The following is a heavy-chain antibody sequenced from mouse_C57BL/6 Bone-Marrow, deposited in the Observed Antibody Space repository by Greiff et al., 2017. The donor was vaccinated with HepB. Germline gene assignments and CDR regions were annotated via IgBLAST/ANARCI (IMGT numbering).Heavy chain of an antibody. CDR2: IYPRSGNT. Sequence: QVQLQQSGAELARPGASVKLSCKASGYTFTSYGISWVKQRPGQGLEWIGEIYPRSGNTYYNEKFKGKATLTADKSSSTAYMELRSLTSEDSAVYFCARHLYDYDGDWYFDVWGTGTTVTVSS. J-gene: IGHJ1*03. D-gene: IGHD2-4*01. V-gene: IGHV1-81*01. CDR1: GYTFTSYG. CDR3: ARHLYDYDGDWYFDV.